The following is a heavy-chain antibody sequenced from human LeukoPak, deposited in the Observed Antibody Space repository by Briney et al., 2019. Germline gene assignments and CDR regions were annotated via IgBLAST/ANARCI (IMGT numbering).Heavy chain of an antibody. CDR2: INWSGGST. D-gene: IGHD2-2*01. CDR1: GFAFAEHG. CDR3: ARAPITSPFYFDY. J-gene: IGHJ4*02. V-gene: IGHV3-20*04. Sequence: AGGSLRLSCTASGFAFAEHGMSWVRQVPGKGLEWVSGINWSGGSTGCADPLRGRFTISRDNAKNSLYLQMDSLRAEDTALYYCARAPITSPFYFDYWGQGTLVTVSS.